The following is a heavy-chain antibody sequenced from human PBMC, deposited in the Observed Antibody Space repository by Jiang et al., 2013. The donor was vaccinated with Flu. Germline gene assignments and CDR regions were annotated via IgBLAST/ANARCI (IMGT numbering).Heavy chain of an antibody. CDR3: ARDHYGDRPLDM. Sequence: SGAEVKKPGSSVKVSCKASGGTFNNFAISWVRQAPTQGLEWMGGIIPFFSTTNYARKFQGTVTITADESTSTAYMELRNLRSDDTAIYYCARDHYGDRPLDMWGQGTMVTV. J-gene: IGHJ3*02. D-gene: IGHD4-17*01. CDR2: IIPFFSTT. V-gene: IGHV1-69*01. CDR1: GGTFNNFA.